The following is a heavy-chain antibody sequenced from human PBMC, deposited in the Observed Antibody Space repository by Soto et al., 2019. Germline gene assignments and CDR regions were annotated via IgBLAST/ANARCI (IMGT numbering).Heavy chain of an antibody. CDR3: ARETTVKYYYGMDV. D-gene: IGHD4-17*01. CDR1: GFTVSSNY. Sequence: EVQLVESGGGLVQPGGSLRLSCAASGFTVSSNYMSWVRQAPGKGLEWVSVIYSGGSTYYADSVKGRFTISRDNSKNTLYLQMNSLRAEDTAVYYCARETTVKYYYGMDVWGQGTTVTVSS. V-gene: IGHV3-66*01. CDR2: IYSGGST. J-gene: IGHJ6*02.